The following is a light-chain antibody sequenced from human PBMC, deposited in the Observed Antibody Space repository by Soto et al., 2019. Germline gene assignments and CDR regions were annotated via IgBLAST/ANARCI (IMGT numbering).Light chain of an antibody. CDR2: EAN. CDR3: SSYAGDSTSVV. V-gene: IGLV2-23*01. CDR1: SSDVGSYNL. Sequence: QSVLTQPASVSGSPGQSITISCTGTSSDVGSYNLVSWYQQHPGKAPKLMIYEANKRPSGVSDRFSGSKSGNTASLTISGLQAEDEAEYYCSSYAGDSTSVVFGGGTQLTVL. J-gene: IGLJ2*01.